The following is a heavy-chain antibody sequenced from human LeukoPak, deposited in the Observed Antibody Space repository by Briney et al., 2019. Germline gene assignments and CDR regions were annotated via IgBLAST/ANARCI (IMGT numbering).Heavy chain of an antibody. Sequence: PGGSLRLSCAASGFTFSSYNMNWVRQAPGKGLEWVSSISSSSSYIYYADSVKGRFTISRDNAKNSLYLQMNSLRAEDTAVYYCASRRGYSSTSLGYWGQGTLVTVSS. J-gene: IGHJ4*02. CDR2: ISSSSSYI. CDR3: ASRRGYSSTSLGY. V-gene: IGHV3-21*01. D-gene: IGHD5-18*01. CDR1: GFTFSSYN.